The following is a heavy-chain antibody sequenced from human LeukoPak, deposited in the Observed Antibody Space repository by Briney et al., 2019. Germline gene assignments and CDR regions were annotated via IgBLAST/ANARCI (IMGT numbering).Heavy chain of an antibody. J-gene: IGHJ4*02. CDR2: IYYSGST. CDR3: AKEATWGEWYFDY. V-gene: IGHV4-59*04. D-gene: IGHD3-10*01. Sequence: SETLSLTCTVSGGSINNFFWNWVRQPPGKGLEWIGYIYYSGSTYYNPSLKSRVTISVDTSKNQFSLNLSSVTAADTAVYYCAKEATWGEWYFDYWGQGTLVTVSS. CDR1: GGSINNFF.